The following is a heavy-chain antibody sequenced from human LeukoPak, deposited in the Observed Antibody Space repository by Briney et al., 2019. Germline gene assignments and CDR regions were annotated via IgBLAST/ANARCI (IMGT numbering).Heavy chain of an antibody. J-gene: IGHJ4*02. D-gene: IGHD1-20*01. Sequence: QPGGSLRLSCAASGFTFSSYAMSWVRQAPGKGLEWVSGISGSGGSTYYADSVKGRFTISRDNSKNTLYLQMNSLRAEDTAVYYCANDAEGYNWNYVEYWGQGTLVTVSS. CDR3: ANDAEGYNWNYVEY. CDR2: ISGSGGST. V-gene: IGHV3-23*01. CDR1: GFTFSSYA.